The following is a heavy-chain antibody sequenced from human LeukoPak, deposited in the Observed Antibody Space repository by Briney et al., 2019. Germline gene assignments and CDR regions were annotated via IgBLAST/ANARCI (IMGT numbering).Heavy chain of an antibody. CDR2: IYPGDSDT. J-gene: IGHJ4*02. V-gene: IGHV5-51*01. D-gene: IGHD6-6*01. CDR3: ARLPPTLYSNSYLRFDY. Sequence: GESLKISCKGSGFSFTNYWIGWVRQMPGKGLEWMWIIYPGDSDTRYSPSFQGHVTISADKSISTPYLPWSSLKASDTAMYYCARLPPTLYSNSYLRFDYWGQGTLVTVSS. CDR1: GFSFTNYW.